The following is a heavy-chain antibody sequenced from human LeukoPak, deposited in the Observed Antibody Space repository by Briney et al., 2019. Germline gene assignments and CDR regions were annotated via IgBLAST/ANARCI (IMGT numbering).Heavy chain of an antibody. CDR1: GGTFSSYA. V-gene: IGHV1-69*04. D-gene: IGHD6-13*01. CDR2: IIPILGIA. CDR3: ARGWDSSSWRDY. J-gene: IGHJ4*02. Sequence: GASVKDSCKASGGTFSSYAISWVRQAPGQGLEWMGRIIPILGIANYAQKFQGRVTITADKSTSTAYMELSSLRSEDTAVYYCARGWDSSSWRDYWGQGTLVTVSS.